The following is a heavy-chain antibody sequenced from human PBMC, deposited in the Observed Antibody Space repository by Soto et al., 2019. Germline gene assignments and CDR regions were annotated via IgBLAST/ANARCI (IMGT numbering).Heavy chain of an antibody. Sequence: EVQLVESGGGLVQPGGSLRLSCAASGFTFSDHYMDWVRQAPGKGLEWVGRSRNKDNSYSTEYAASVKGSFTISRDESKNSLYLQMNSLKTEDTAVYYCARFSGSYTRGLDYWCQGTLVTVSS. V-gene: IGHV3-72*01. J-gene: IGHJ4*02. D-gene: IGHD1-26*01. CDR1: GFTFSDHY. CDR2: SRNKDNSYST. CDR3: ARFSGSYTRGLDY.